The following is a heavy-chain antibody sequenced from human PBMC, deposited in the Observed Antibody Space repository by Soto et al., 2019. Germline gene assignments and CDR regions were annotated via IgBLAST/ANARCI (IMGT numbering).Heavy chain of an antibody. CDR2: IYSGGST. Sequence: GGSLRLSCAASGFTFSSYLIHWVRQAPGKGLEWVSVIYSGGSTYYADSVKGRFTISRDNSKNTLYLQMNSLRAEDTAVYYCARSLGIAARTGLDYWGQGTLVTVSS. D-gene: IGHD6-6*01. J-gene: IGHJ4*02. V-gene: IGHV3-53*01. CDR3: ARSLGIAARTGLDY. CDR1: GFTFSSYL.